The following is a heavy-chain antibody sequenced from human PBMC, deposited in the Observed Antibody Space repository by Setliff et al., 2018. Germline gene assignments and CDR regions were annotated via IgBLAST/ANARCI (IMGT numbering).Heavy chain of an antibody. Sequence: GESLKISCKGSGYSFSRHWIGWVRQVPGKGLEWIGIIYPGDSGFRYSPSFQGQVTISADKSINTAYLQWSNLKASDAAIYYCARRTGFAVAGFDHWGQGTLVTVSS. CDR1: GYSFSRHW. V-gene: IGHV5-51*01. D-gene: IGHD6-19*01. CDR2: IYPGDSGF. J-gene: IGHJ4*02. CDR3: ARRTGFAVAGFDH.